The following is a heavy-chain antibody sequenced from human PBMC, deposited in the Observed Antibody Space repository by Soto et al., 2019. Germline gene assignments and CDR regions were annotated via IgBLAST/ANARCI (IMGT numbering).Heavy chain of an antibody. CDR1: GFSFSSYG. CDR3: ANQGGYSYGYSLDY. CDR2: ISDDGSNK. J-gene: IGHJ4*02. D-gene: IGHD5-18*01. Sequence: QGQLLESGGGVVQPGRSLRLSCAASGFSFSSYGMHWVRQAPGKGLEWVAVISDDGSNKYYADSVKGRFTISRDNGKNTLYLQMNSLRAKYTAVYYCANQGGYSYGYSLDYWGRGTLVTVSS. V-gene: IGHV3-30*18.